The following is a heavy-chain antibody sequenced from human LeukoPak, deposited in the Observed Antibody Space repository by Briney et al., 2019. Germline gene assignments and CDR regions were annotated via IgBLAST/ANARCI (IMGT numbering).Heavy chain of an antibody. CDR1: GGSISSGDYY. V-gene: IGHV4-30-4*02. CDR2: IYYSGST. Sequence: SETLSLTCTVSGGSISSGDYYWSWIREPPGKGLEWIGYIYYSGSTYYNPSLKSRVTISVDTSKNQFSLKLSSVTAADTAVYYCAREGYDSSGYYLTPFDYWGQGTLVTVSS. J-gene: IGHJ4*02. CDR3: AREGYDSSGYYLTPFDY. D-gene: IGHD3-22*01.